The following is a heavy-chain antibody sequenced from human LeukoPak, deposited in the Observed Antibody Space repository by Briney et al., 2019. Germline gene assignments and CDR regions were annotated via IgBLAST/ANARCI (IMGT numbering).Heavy chain of an antibody. V-gene: IGHV3-74*01. CDR2: INSDGSST. CDR3: TTPVYYYYDSSGPITG. D-gene: IGHD3-22*01. J-gene: IGHJ4*02. CDR1: GFTFSSYW. Sequence: PGRSLRLSCAASGFTFSSYWMHWVRQAPGKGLVWVSRINSDGSSTSYADSVKGRFTISRDNAKNTLYLQMNSLKTEDTAVYYCTTPVYYYYDSSGPITGWGQGTLVTVSS.